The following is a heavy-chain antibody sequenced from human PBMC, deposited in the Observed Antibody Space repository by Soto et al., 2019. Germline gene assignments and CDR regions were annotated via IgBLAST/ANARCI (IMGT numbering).Heavy chain of an antibody. J-gene: IGHJ6*02. V-gene: IGHV3-33*01. Sequence: GGSLRLSCAASGFTFSSYGMHWVRQAPGKGLEWVAVIWYDGSNKYYADSVKGRFTISRDNSKNPLSLQMNSLRAEDTAVYYCARGVSCMDVWGQGTTVTVSS. CDR2: IWYDGSNK. CDR1: GFTFSSYG. CDR3: ARGVSCMDV.